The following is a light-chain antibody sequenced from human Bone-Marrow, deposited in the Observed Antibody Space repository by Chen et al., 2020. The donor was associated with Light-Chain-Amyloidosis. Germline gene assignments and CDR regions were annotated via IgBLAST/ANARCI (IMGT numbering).Light chain of an antibody. CDR1: DLPTKY. CDR3: QSADSSGTYEVI. Sequence: SYELTQPPSVSVSPGQTARITCSGDDLPTKYAYWYQQKPGQAPVLVIHRDTERPSGISERFSGSSSGKTATLTISGVQAEDEADYHCQSADSSGTYEVIFGGGTKRTV. J-gene: IGLJ2*01. V-gene: IGLV3-25*03. CDR2: RDT.